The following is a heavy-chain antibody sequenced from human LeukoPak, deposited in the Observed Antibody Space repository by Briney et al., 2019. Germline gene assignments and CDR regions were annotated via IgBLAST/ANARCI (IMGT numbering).Heavy chain of an antibody. Sequence: SETLSLTCAVYGGSFSESFSDYYWTCIRQTPGKGLEWIGEIHHSGSTNYNPSLKSRVTISVDTSKNQFSLKLNSLTAADTAVYYCATFRWGVGFEYWGQGTLATVSS. J-gene: IGHJ4*02. CDR3: ATFRWGVGFEY. CDR2: IHHSGST. V-gene: IGHV4-34*01. CDR1: GGSFSESFSDYY. D-gene: IGHD3-16*01.